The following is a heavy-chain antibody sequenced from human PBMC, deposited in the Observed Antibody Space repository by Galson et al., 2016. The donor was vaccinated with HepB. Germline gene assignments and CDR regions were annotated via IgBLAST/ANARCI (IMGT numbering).Heavy chain of an antibody. CDR1: GASISRVGYY. CDR2: SSYSGGT. J-gene: IGHJ4*02. CDR3: ARGVPEEMATIGDFDY. D-gene: IGHD5-24*01. V-gene: IGHV4-31*03. Sequence: TLSLTCTVSGASISRVGYYWNWLRQLPGKGLEWIGYSSYSGGTYYKPSLRSRVTISLDTSRNQFSLKLGSVTAADSAVYYCARGVPEEMATIGDFDYWGQGTLVTVSS.